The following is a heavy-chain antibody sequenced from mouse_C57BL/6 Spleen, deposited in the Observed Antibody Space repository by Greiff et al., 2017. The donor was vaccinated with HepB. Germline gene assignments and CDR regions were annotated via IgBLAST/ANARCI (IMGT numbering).Heavy chain of an antibody. V-gene: IGHV5-12*01. D-gene: IGHD2-3*01. Sequence: EVKVVESGGGLVQPGGSLKLSCAASGFTFSDYYMYWVRQTPEKRLEWVAYISNGGGSTYYPDNVKGRFTISRDNAKNTLYLQMSRLKSEDTAMYYCARHDGDWYFDVWGTGTTVTVSA. CDR2: ISNGGGST. CDR3: ARHDGDWYFDV. CDR1: GFTFSDYY. J-gene: IGHJ1*03.